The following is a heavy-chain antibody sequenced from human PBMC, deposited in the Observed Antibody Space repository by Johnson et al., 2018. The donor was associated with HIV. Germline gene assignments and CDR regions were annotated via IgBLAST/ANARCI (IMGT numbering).Heavy chain of an antibody. J-gene: IGHJ3*02. V-gene: IGHV3-15*01. CDR2: IKSKTDGGTT. CDR3: TTPGYDTEDSFDI. CDR1: GFIFSNAG. Sequence: EQLVESGGGLVKPGVSLRLSCVASGFIFSNAGMSWVRQAPGKGLEWVGRIKSKTDGGTTDYAAPVNGRFTISRDDSKNTLYLQMNSLKTEDTDVYYCTTPGYDTEDSFDIWGQGTMVTVSS. D-gene: IGHD3-9*01.